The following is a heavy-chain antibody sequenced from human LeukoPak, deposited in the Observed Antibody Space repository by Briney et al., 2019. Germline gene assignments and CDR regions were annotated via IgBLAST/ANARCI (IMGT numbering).Heavy chain of an antibody. CDR1: GSSIGTYS. Sequence: SETLSLTCTVSGSSIGTYSWSWIRQPPGKGLEWIGSIYHSGSTYYNPSLKSRVTISVDTSKNQFSLKLSSVTAADTAVYYCARVSSPLPTKYNWFDPWGQGTLVTVSS. D-gene: IGHD6-13*01. CDR2: IYHSGST. V-gene: IGHV4-38-2*02. J-gene: IGHJ5*02. CDR3: ARVSSPLPTKYNWFDP.